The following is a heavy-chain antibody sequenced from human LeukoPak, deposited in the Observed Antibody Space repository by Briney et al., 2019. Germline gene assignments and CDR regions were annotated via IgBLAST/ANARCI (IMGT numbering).Heavy chain of an antibody. V-gene: IGHV3-30-3*01. D-gene: IGHD1-20*01. J-gene: IGHJ6*02. CDR2: ISYDGSNK. CDR3: ARGHNWNDGRFYFYGIDV. CDR1: GFTFSTYA. Sequence: GRSLRLSCAASGFTFSTYAMHWVRQAPGKGLEWVAVISYDGSNKYYADSVKGRFTSSRDNSKNTLYLQMNSLSAEDTAPYYCARGHNWNDGRFYFYGIDVWGQGTTVTVSS.